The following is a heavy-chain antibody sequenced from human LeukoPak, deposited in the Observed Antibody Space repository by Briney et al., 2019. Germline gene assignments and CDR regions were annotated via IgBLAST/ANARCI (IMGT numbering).Heavy chain of an antibody. CDR2: IKQDGSEK. CDR1: GFTFSTYG. V-gene: IGHV3-7*01. D-gene: IGHD4-17*01. CDR3: ARSPYGDYEDYYYYYMDV. J-gene: IGHJ6*03. Sequence: GGTLRLSCEASGFTFSTYGINWVRQAPGKGLEWVANIKQDGSEKYYVDSVKGRFTISRDNAKNSLYLQMNSLRAEDTAVYYCARSPYGDYEDYYYYYMDVWGKGTTVTVSS.